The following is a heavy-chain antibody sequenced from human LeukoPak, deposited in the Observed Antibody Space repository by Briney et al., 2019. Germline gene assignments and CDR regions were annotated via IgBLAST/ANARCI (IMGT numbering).Heavy chain of an antibody. CDR1: GASIGSGDYY. Sequence: SETLSLTCNVSGASIGSGDYYWSWVRQPPGKGLEWIGEIYHSGSTNYNPSLRSRVTISVDKSKNQFSLKLSSVTAADTAVYYCARDTLYEHQWLVLDYWGQGTLVTVSS. D-gene: IGHD6-19*01. J-gene: IGHJ4*02. V-gene: IGHV4-4*02. CDR2: IYHSGST. CDR3: ARDTLYEHQWLVLDY.